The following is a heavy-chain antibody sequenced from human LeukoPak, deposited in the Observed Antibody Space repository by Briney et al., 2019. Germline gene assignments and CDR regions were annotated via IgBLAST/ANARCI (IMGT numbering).Heavy chain of an antibody. CDR1: GFTFSTYD. V-gene: IGHV3-13*01. D-gene: IGHD2-15*01. Sequence: GGSLRRYCAASGFTFSTYDMHWVRQATGKGLEWVSAIGPTADTYYADSVRGRFTISRENAKNSLYLQMNNLRAGDTGVYYCARDACSAGRCYHDYWGQGTLVTVSS. CDR3: ARDACSAGRCYHDY. J-gene: IGHJ4*02. CDR2: IGPTADT.